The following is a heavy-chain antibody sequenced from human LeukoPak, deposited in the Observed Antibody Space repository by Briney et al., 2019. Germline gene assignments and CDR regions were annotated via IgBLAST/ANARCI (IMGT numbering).Heavy chain of an antibody. CDR2: ISYDGSNK. CDR3: VTKGLVDY. V-gene: IGHV3-30*03. D-gene: IGHD1-26*01. CDR1: GFTFSSYG. Sequence: GRSLRLSCAASGFTFSSYGMHWVRQAPGKGLEWVAVISYDGSNKYYADSVKGRFTISRDNAKNSLYLQMSSLRAEDTAVYYCVTKGLVDYWGQGTLGTVSS. J-gene: IGHJ4*02.